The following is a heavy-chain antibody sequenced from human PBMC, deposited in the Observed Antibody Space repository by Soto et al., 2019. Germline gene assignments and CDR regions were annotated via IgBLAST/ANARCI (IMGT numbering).Heavy chain of an antibody. CDR1: GFTVSSNY. J-gene: IGHJ4*02. Sequence: GGSLRLSCAASGFTVSSNYMSWVRQAPGKGLEWVSVIYSGGSTYYADSVKGRFTISRDNSKNTLYLQMNSLRAEDTAVYYCASRRITMVRVFDYWGQGTLVTVSS. CDR3: ASRRITMVRVFDY. V-gene: IGHV3-66*01. D-gene: IGHD3-10*01. CDR2: IYSGGST.